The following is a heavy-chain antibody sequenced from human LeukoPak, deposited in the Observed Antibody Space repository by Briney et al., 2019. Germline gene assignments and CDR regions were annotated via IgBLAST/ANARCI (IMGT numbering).Heavy chain of an antibody. J-gene: IGHJ3*02. CDR3: ARSGGSYAFDI. Sequence: GGSLRLSCAVSGFTFSSYWMNWVRQAPGKGPEWVANIRPDGTEQFYVDSVKGRFTISRDNAKNSLYLQVNSLRAEDTAVYYCARSGGSYAFDIWGQGTMVTVSS. CDR2: IRPDGTEQ. CDR1: GFTFSSYW. V-gene: IGHV3-7*01. D-gene: IGHD1-26*01.